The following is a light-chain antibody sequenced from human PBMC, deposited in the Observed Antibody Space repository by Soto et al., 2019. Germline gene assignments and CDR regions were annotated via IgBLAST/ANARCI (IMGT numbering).Light chain of an antibody. V-gene: IGKV1-5*03. Sequence: DIQMTQSPSTLSASVGDRVTITCRASQSISSWLAWYQQKPGKAPKLLIYKASSLESGVPSRFSGSGSGTEFTLTISRLQPYDFATYYCQQYNSYPSVGQGTKVEIK. CDR1: QSISSW. CDR2: KAS. J-gene: IGKJ1*01. CDR3: QQYNSYPS.